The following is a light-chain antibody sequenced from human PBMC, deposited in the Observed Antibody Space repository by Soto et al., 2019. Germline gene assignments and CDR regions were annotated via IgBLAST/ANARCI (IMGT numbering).Light chain of an antibody. CDR2: WAS. Sequence: DIVMTQSPDSLAVSLGERVTINCKSSQSVLYSSNNKNYLAWFQQKPGQPPKLLIYWASARESGVPDRFSGSGSGTDFTLTISSLQAEDVAVYYCQQYYSTPLTFGPGTKVEIK. V-gene: IGKV4-1*01. CDR3: QQYYSTPLT. CDR1: QSVLYSSNNKNY. J-gene: IGKJ3*01.